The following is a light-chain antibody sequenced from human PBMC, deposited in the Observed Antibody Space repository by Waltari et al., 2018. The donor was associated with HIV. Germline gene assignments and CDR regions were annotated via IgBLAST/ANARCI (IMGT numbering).Light chain of an antibody. CDR3: AAWDNSLYSEV. J-gene: IGLJ2*01. V-gene: IGLV1-51*01. CDR1: SSNIETNF. Sequence: SLSAAAGQKVTISCSGSSSNIETNFVCWYQQLPGAAPRLLIYDNDKRPSGIPERFSGSKSGTSATLGITGLQTGDEADYYCAAWDNSLYSEVFGGGTKLTAL. CDR2: DND.